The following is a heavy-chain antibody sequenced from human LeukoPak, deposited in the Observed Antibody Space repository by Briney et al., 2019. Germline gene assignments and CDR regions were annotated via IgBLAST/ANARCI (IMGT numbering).Heavy chain of an antibody. CDR3: ARDPAIAVAAYYFDY. V-gene: IGHV3-74*01. D-gene: IGHD6-19*01. J-gene: IGHJ4*02. CDR1: GFTFSSYW. CDR2: INSHGSTT. Sequence: GGSLRLSCAASGFTFSSYWMHWVRQPPGKGLVWVSCINSHGSTTSYADSVKGRFTISRDNAKNTLYLQMNSLRAEDTAVYYCARDPAIAVAAYYFDYWGQGTLVTVSS.